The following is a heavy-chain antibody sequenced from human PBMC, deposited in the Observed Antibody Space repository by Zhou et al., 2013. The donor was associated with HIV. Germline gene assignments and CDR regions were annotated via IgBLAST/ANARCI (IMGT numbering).Heavy chain of an antibody. J-gene: IGHJ4*02. Sequence: QVQLVQSGAEVKKPGASVKVSCKASGYIFTSYGISWVRQAPGQGLEWMGWISGNNGHTNYAQKFQGRVTMTTDTSSSTAYMELRSLRSDDTAVYYCARHIYCGGDCLLSYFDYWGQGTLVTVSS. CDR1: GYIFTSYG. D-gene: IGHD2-21*01. V-gene: IGHV1-18*01. CDR3: ARHIYCGGDCLLSYFDY. CDR2: ISGNNGHT.